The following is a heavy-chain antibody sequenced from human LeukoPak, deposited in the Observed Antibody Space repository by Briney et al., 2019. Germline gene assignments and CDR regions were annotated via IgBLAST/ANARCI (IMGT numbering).Heavy chain of an antibody. D-gene: IGHD1-26*01. CDR1: GYTFTGYY. J-gene: IGHJ4*02. CDR3: ALSEVGATAFDY. CDR2: INPNSGGT. V-gene: IGHV1-2*02. Sequence: LWASVKVSCKASGYTFTGYYMHWVRQAPGQGLEWMGWINPNSGGTNYAQKFQGRVTMTRDTSISTAYMELSRLRSDDTAVYYCALSEVGATAFDYWGQGTLVTVSS.